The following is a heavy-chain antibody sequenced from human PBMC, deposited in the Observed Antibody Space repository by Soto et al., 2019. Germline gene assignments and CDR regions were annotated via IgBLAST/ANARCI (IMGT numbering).Heavy chain of an antibody. J-gene: IGHJ4*02. CDR3: AYSSTPFDY. CDR1: GFTFSSYA. Sequence: EVQLLESGGGLVQPGGSLRLSCAASGFTFSSYAMSWVRQAPGKGLEWVSAISGSGGSTYYADSVKGRFTISRDNSKKTRYLQRNSRRAEDTAVYSCAYSSTPFDYWGQGTLVTVSS. D-gene: IGHD6-13*01. CDR2: ISGSGGST. V-gene: IGHV3-23*01.